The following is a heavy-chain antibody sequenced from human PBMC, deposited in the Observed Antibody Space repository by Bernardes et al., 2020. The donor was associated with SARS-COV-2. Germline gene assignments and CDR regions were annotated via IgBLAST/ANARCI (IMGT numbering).Heavy chain of an antibody. V-gene: IGHV3-48*04. CDR3: ARGGGIPPTDY. CDR2: VSGSTSTI. J-gene: IGHJ4*02. Sequence: GGSLRLSCAASGFIFSDYSMNWVRQAPGKGLEWVSYVSGSTSTIYYADSVRGRFTISRDNPKNSLYLQMSSLRAEDTAIYYCARGGGIPPTDYWGQGTLVTVSS. CDR1: GFIFSDYS. D-gene: IGHD2-21*01.